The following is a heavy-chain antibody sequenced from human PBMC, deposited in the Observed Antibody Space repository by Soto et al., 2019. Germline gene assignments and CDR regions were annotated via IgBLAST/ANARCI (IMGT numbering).Heavy chain of an antibody. CDR1: GFSLSTSGVG. J-gene: IGHJ4*02. CDR3: AHKGGGDRIPDY. V-gene: IGHV2-5*02. CDR2: IYWDDAK. Sequence: SGPTLVNPTQTLTLTCTFSGFSLSTSGVGVGWIRQPPGKALEWLAIIYWDDAKHYSPSLKSSLTITKDTSKNQVVLTMTNMDPVDTATYFFAHKGGGDRIPDYWGQGTLVTVSS. D-gene: IGHD3-16*01.